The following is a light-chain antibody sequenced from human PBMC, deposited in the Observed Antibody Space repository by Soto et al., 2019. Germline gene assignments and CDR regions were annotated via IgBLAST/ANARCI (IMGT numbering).Light chain of an antibody. J-gene: IGKJ2*01. Sequence: EIVLTHSPGTLSLSPGERATLSCRASQSVSSNYLAWYQQKPGQAPRLLIYGASSRATGIPDRFSGSGSGTDFTITISRLEPEDFAVYYCQQYGSSSYTFGQGTKLEIK. CDR3: QQYGSSSYT. CDR2: GAS. V-gene: IGKV3-20*01. CDR1: QSVSSNY.